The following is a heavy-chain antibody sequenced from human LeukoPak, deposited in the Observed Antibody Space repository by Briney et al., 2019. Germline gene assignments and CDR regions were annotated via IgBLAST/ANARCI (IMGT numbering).Heavy chain of an antibody. D-gene: IGHD1-26*01. CDR1: GFTFNNYG. V-gene: IGHV3-23*01. CDR2: ISGSADNT. Sequence: GGTLRLSCAASGFTFNNYGMSWVRQAPGKGLEWVSAISGSADNTYYVDSVKGRFTISRDNSRNTLYLQMNSLRAEDTAIYYCAKERESYFEFDLWGQGTLVTVSS. J-gene: IGHJ4*02. CDR3: AKERESYFEFDL.